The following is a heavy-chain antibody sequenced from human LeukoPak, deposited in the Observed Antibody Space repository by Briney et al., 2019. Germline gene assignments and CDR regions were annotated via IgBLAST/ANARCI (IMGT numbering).Heavy chain of an antibody. CDR1: GFTFSSYA. CDR3: AKDRVGYCSSTSYLWPVDY. Sequence: PGGSLRLSCAASGFTFSSYAMSWVRQAPGKGLEWVSAISGSGGSTYYADSVKGRFTISRDNSKNTLYLQMNSLRAEDTAVYYCAKDRVGYCSSTSYLWPVDYWGQGTLVTVSS. D-gene: IGHD2-2*01. J-gene: IGHJ4*02. CDR2: ISGSGGST. V-gene: IGHV3-23*01.